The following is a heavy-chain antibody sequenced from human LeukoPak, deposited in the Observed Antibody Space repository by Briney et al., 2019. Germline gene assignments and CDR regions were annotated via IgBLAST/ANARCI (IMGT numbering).Heavy chain of an antibody. CDR2: ISYDGSNK. D-gene: IGHD2-15*01. J-gene: IGHJ5*02. CDR1: GFTFSSYA. V-gene: IGHV3-30*01. CDR3: ARENIVVVVAATLQNWFDP. Sequence: GRSLRLSCAASGFTFSSYAMHWVRQAPGKGLEWVAVISYDGSNKYYADSVKGRFTISRDNSKNTLYLQMTRLRAEDTAVYYCARENIVVVVAATLQNWFDPWGQGTLVTVSS.